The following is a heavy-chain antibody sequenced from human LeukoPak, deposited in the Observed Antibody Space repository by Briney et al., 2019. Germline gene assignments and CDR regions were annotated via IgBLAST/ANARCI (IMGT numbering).Heavy chain of an antibody. D-gene: IGHD3-3*01. CDR3: ARANNTGDFWSGYCDY. J-gene: IGHJ4*02. CDR1: GYTFTGYY. Sequence: GASVKVSCKASGYTFTGYYMHWVRQAPGQGLEWMGWINPNSGGTNYAQKFQGRVTMTRDTSISTAYMELSRLRSDDTAVYYCARANNTGDFWSGYCDYWGQGTLVTVSS. CDR2: INPNSGGT. V-gene: IGHV1-2*02.